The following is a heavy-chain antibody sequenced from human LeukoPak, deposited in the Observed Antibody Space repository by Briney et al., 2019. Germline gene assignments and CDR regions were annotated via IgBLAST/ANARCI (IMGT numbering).Heavy chain of an antibody. CDR1: GFTFSSYA. J-gene: IGHJ4*02. Sequence: GGSLTLSCAASGFTFSSYAMSWVRQTPGKGLEWVSTISGSGGSAYYADSAKGRFTISRDNSRNTLYLQMNSLRAEDTAVYYCARAAVVGGYYFDYWGQGTLVTVSS. V-gene: IGHV3-23*01. CDR2: ISGSGGSA. CDR3: ARAAVVGGYYFDY. D-gene: IGHD3-10*01.